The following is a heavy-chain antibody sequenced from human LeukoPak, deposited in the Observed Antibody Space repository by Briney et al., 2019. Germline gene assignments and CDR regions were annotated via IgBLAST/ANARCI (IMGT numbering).Heavy chain of an antibody. CDR1: GGSISSYY. CDR3: ARELRRWWASAFDI. J-gene: IGHJ3*02. V-gene: IGHV4-4*07. Sequence: SSETLSLTCTVSGGSISSYYWSWIRQPAGKGLEWVGRIYTSGSTNYNPSLKSRVTMSVDTSKNQFSRKLSSATAADTAVYYCARELRRWWASAFDIWGEGTMVTVSS. CDR2: IYTSGST. D-gene: IGHD2-15*01.